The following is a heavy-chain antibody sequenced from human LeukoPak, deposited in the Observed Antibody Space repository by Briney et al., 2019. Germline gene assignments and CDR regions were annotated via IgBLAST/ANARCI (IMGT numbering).Heavy chain of an antibody. CDR1: GFTFSTYS. V-gene: IGHV3-21*04. CDR3: AKWKYSNSGIDDY. Sequence: PGGSLRLSCAASGFTFSTYSMNWVRQAPGKGLEWVSSISSNNRYIYYADSVKGRFTISRDNAKNSLYLQMNSLRAEDTAVYYCAKWKYSNSGIDDYWSQGTLVTVSS. CDR2: ISSNNRYI. J-gene: IGHJ4*02. D-gene: IGHD6-6*01.